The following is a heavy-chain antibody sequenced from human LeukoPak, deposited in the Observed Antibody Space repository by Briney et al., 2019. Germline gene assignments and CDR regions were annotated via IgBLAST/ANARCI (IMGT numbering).Heavy chain of an antibody. CDR1: GGSISSSSYY. CDR3: ARPVVGATPIGANWFDP. CDR2: IYYSGST. Sequence: TSETLSLTCTVSGGSISSSSYYWGWIRQPPGKGLEWIGSIYYSGSTYYNPSLKSRVTIPVDTSKNQFPLKLSSVTAADTAVYYCARPVVGATPIGANWFDPWGQGTLVTVSS. J-gene: IGHJ5*02. V-gene: IGHV4-39*01. D-gene: IGHD1-26*01.